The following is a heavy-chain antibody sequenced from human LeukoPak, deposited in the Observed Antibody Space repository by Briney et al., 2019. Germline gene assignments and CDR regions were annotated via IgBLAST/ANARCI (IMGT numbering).Heavy chain of an antibody. D-gene: IGHD1-7*01. Sequence: SVKVSCKASGGTFSSYAISWVRQAPGQGLEWMGRIIPIFGIANYAQKFQGRVTITADKSTSTAYMELSSLRSEDTAVYYCARGLTGTTFSDYWGQGTLVTVSS. CDR1: GGTFSSYA. CDR3: ARGLTGTTFSDY. J-gene: IGHJ4*02. CDR2: IIPIFGIA. V-gene: IGHV1-69*04.